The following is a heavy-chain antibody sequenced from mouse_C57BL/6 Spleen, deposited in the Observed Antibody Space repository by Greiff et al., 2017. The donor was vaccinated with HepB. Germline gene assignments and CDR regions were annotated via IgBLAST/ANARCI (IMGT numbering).Heavy chain of an antibody. CDR2: INPNYGTT. CDR3: TRGQIDGYYEAWFAY. D-gene: IGHD2-3*01. V-gene: IGHV1-39*01. J-gene: IGHJ3*01. Sequence: EVQLQQSGPELVKPGASVKISCKASGYSFTDYNMNWVKQSNGKSLEWIGVINPNYGTTSYNQKFKGKATLTVDQSSSTAYMQLNSLTSEDSAVYYCTRGQIDGYYEAWFAYWGQGTLVTVSA. CDR1: GYSFTDYN.